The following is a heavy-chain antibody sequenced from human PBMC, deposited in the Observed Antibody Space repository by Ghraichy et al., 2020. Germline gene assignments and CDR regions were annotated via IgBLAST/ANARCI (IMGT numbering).Heavy chain of an antibody. CDR2: IKSKTDGGTT. CDR3: TTDQVVPAAIYYYYYGMDV. D-gene: IGHD2-2*01. V-gene: IGHV3-15*01. J-gene: IGHJ6*02. CDR1: GFTFSNAW. Sequence: GGSLRLSCAASGFTFSNAWMSWVRQAPGKGLEWVGRIKSKTDGGTTDYAAPVKGRFTISRDDSKNTLYLQMNSLKTEDTAVYYCTTDQVVPAAIYYYYYGMDVWGQGTTVTVSS.